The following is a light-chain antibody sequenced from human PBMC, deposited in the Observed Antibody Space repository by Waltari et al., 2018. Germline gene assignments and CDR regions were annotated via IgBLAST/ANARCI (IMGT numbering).Light chain of an antibody. J-gene: IGLJ2*01. Sequence: QSALTQPAPVSVSPGQSITISCTGTSSDVGGYNYVSWYQQYPGKAPKLMTYDVSNRPSGVSNRFSGSKSGNTASLTISGLQAEDEADYYCSSYTSSTTVVFGGGTKLTVL. CDR1: SSDVGGYNY. CDR2: DVS. CDR3: SSYTSSTTVV. V-gene: IGLV2-14*03.